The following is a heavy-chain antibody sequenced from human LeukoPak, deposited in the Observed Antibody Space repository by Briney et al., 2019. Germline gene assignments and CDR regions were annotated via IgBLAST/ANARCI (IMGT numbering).Heavy chain of an antibody. CDR1: GFTFNTYA. Sequence: GGSLRLSCAASGFTFNTYAMNWVRQAPGRGLEWVSGISGSGVSAYYADSVKGRFTVSRDNSKKMLYLEMNSLRADDTAVYYCAKDAGAFGADAFDIWGQGTMVTVSS. J-gene: IGHJ3*02. CDR3: AKDAGAFGADAFDI. D-gene: IGHD3-10*01. V-gene: IGHV3-23*01. CDR2: ISGSGVSA.